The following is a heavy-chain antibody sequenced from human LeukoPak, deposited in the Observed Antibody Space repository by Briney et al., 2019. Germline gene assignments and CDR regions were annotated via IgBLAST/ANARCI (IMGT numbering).Heavy chain of an antibody. CDR2: MNPNSGNT. CDR1: GYTFTSYD. V-gene: IGHV1-8*01. CDR3: ARGRNSKIFGVVIILDFDY. J-gene: IGHJ4*02. Sequence: ASVNVSCKASGYTFTSYDINWVRQATGQELEWMGWMNPNSGNTGYAQKFRGRVTMTRNTSISTAYMELSSLRSEDTAVYYCARGRNSKIFGVVIILDFDYWGQGTLVTVSS. D-gene: IGHD3-3*01.